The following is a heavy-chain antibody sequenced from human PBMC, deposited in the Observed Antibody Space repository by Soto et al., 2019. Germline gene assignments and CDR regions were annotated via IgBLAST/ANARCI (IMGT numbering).Heavy chain of an antibody. D-gene: IGHD1-26*01. J-gene: IGHJ4*02. Sequence: QVQLQESGPGLVKPSQTLSLTCTVSGGSISSGGYYWSWIRQHPGKGLEWIGYIYYSGSTYYNPAFKSRVTISVEASKNQFSLKLSSVTAADTAVYYCARGSGSSRVSFFDYWGQGTLVTVSS. CDR2: IYYSGST. CDR1: GGSISSGGYY. CDR3: ARGSGSSRVSFFDY. V-gene: IGHV4-31*03.